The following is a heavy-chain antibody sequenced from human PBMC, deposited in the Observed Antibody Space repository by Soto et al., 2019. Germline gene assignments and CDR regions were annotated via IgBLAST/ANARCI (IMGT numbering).Heavy chain of an antibody. CDR2: MYYSGGA. V-gene: IGHV4-39*01. CDR1: GVSIHNSHSF. D-gene: IGHD2-15*01. J-gene: IGHJ5*01. CDR3: GRVVEGATRHTDFDS. Sequence: PSETLSLTCAVFGVSIHNSHSFWGWIRQPPGKGLEFIGSMYYSGGANYNPSLKSRVTISLDTSKNQFSLTVNSVTAADTAIYYCGRVVEGATRHTDFDSWGQGTLVTVSS.